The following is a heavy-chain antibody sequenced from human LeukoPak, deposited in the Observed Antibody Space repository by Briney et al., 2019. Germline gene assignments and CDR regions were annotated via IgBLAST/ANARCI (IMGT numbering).Heavy chain of an antibody. CDR3: ARGIGAFDI. CDR1: GYPFTTYT. V-gene: IGHV7-4-1*02. D-gene: IGHD3-3*01. J-gene: IGHJ3*02. CDR2: IDTNTGNP. Sequence: ASVKVSCKASGYPFTTYTLNWVRQAPGQGLEWMGWIDTNTGNPTYAQALTGRFVFSLDTSVSTAFLQINSLKAEDTAVYYCARGIGAFDIWGQGTMVIVSS.